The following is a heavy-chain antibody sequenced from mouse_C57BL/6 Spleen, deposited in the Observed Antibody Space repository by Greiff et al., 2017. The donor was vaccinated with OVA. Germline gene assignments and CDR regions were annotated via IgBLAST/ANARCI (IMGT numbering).Heavy chain of an antibody. CDR1: GYAFTNYL. J-gene: IGHJ1*03. CDR3: ERAEGYDYDGYFDV. Sequence: QVQLQQSGAELVRPGTSVKVSCKASGYAFTNYLIEWVKQRPGQGLEWIGVINPGSGGTNYNEKFKGKATLTADKSSRTAYMQLSSLTSEDSAVYFCERAEGYDYDGYFDVWGTGTTVTVSS. V-gene: IGHV1-54*01. D-gene: IGHD2-4*01. CDR2: INPGSGGT.